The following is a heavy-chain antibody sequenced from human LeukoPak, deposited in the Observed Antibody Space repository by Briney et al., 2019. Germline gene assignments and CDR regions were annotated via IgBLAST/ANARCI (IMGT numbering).Heavy chain of an antibody. Sequence: SETLSLTRTVSGGSISSYYWGWIRQPPGKGLEWIGYIYYSGSNNYNPTLKSRVTISVDTSKNQFSLKLSSVTAADTAVYYCARHRSYYYAMDVWGNGTTVPVSS. CDR3: ARHRSYYYAMDV. V-gene: IGHV4-59*08. J-gene: IGHJ6*04. CDR2: IYYSGSN. CDR1: GGSISSYY.